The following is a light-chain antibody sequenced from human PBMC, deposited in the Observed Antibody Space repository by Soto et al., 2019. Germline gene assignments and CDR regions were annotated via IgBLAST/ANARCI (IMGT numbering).Light chain of an antibody. Sequence: AIQLTQSPSSLSASVGDRVTLTCRASQDINTCVAWYQQKPGQTPKLLIYETSNLARGVSLRFSGSGSGTQFTLSIGSLQPEDFATYHCQQFSAYPLTFGGGTKV. CDR2: ETS. J-gene: IGKJ4*01. V-gene: IGKV1-13*02. CDR3: QQFSAYPLT. CDR1: QDINTC.